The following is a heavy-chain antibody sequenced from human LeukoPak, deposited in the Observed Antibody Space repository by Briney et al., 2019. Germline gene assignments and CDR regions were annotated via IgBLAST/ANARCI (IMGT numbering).Heavy chain of an antibody. CDR3: AKRGYCSGGSCSIIDY. J-gene: IGHJ4*02. V-gene: IGHV3-30*18. D-gene: IGHD2-15*01. Sequence: GGSLRLSCAASGFTFSSYGMHWVRQAPGKGLEWVAVISYDGSNKYYADSVKGRFTISRDNSKNTLYLQMNSLRAEDTAVYYCAKRGYCSGGSCSIIDYWGQGTLVTVSS. CDR1: GFTFSSYG. CDR2: ISYDGSNK.